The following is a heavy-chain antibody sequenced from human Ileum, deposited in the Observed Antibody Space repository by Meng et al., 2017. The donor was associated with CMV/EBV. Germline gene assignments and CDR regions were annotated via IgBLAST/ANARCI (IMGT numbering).Heavy chain of an antibody. D-gene: IGHD6-13*01. V-gene: IGHV3-23*01. CDR1: GFTFNNYA. J-gene: IGHJ4*02. Sequence: GESLKISCSASGFTFNNYAMTWVRQAPGKGLEWVSTVLGTGPTYYADYVKGRFTISRDDSRNTLFLPLNSLRDEDTAVFYCARGDSSTTWLVFDYWGLGTLVTVSS. CDR3: ARGDSSTTWLVFDY. CDR2: VLGTGPT.